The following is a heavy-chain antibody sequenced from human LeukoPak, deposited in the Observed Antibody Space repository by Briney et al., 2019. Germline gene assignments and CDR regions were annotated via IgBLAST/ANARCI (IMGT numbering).Heavy chain of an antibody. Sequence: SETLSLTCTVSGGSISSYYWSWIRQPPGKGLEWMGYIYYSGSTNYNPSLKSRVTISVDTSKNQFSLKLSSVTAADTAVYYCAGVGSSGWYYYGMDVWGQGTTVTVSS. J-gene: IGHJ6*02. CDR3: AGVGSSGWYYYGMDV. CDR2: IYYSGST. V-gene: IGHV4-59*01. CDR1: GGSISSYY. D-gene: IGHD6-19*01.